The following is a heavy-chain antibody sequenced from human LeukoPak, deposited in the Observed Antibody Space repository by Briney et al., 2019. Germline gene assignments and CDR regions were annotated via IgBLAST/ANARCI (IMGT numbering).Heavy chain of an antibody. CDR1: GFTFSDYS. Sequence: GGSLRLSCAASGFTFSDYSMNWVRQAPGKGLEWISYISSSSRTIYYADSVKGRFTISRDNAKNSLYLQMNSLRDEDTAVYYCAKDLHYYDSSGYNFDYWGQGTLVTVSS. J-gene: IGHJ4*02. V-gene: IGHV3-48*02. CDR2: ISSSSRTI. D-gene: IGHD3-22*01. CDR3: AKDLHYYDSSGYNFDY.